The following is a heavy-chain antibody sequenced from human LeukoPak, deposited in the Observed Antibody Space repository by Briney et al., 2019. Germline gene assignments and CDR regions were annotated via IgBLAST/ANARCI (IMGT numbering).Heavy chain of an antibody. V-gene: IGHV3-30*04. CDR1: GFTFSSYA. J-gene: IGHJ4*02. CDR3: ARDLDDSLGAVDY. CDR2: ISYDGSNK. D-gene: IGHD3-16*01. Sequence: PGGSLRLSCAASGFTFSSYAMHWVRQAPGKGLEWVAVISYDGSNKYYADSVKGRFIISRDNSKNTLYLQMNSLRAEDTAVYYCARDLDDSLGAVDYWGQGTLVTVSS.